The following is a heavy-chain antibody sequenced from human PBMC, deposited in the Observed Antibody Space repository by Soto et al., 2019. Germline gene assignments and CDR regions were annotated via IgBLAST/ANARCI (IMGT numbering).Heavy chain of an antibody. V-gene: IGHV4-59*13. CDR1: GGSISCYY. J-gene: IGHJ4*02. D-gene: IGHD2-2*01. CDR2: IYYTGST. CDR3: ARGSRLVPAAIVGYFFDF. Sequence: KPSETLSLTCSVSGGSISCYYWSWLRQSPGKGLEWIGYIYYTGSTNYNPSLKSRVTMSVDTSKNHFSLGLSSVTAADTAMYYCARGSRLVPAAIVGYFFDFWGQGTLVTVSS.